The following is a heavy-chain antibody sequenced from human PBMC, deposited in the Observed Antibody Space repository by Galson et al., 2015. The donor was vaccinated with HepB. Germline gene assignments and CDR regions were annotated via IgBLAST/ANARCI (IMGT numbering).Heavy chain of an antibody. CDR2: IDPSDSYV. V-gene: IGHV5-10-1*01. CDR1: GYSFTSHW. D-gene: IGHD4-17*01. Sequence: QSGAEVKKPGESLRISCKGSGYSFTSHWISWVRQMPGKGLEWMGRIDPSDSYVNYSPSFQGHVTISRDNARNSLYLQLHSLRAEDTAVYYCARVADVDYGDHSHFDYWGQGTLVTVSS. CDR3: ARVADVDYGDHSHFDY. J-gene: IGHJ4*02.